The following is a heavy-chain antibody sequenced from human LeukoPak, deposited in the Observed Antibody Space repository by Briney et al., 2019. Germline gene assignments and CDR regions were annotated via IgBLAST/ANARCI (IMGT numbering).Heavy chain of an antibody. V-gene: IGHV1-2*05. CDR3: RSDDTAVYYCARGVDLYSNYFDY. J-gene: IGHJ4*02. CDR2: INPISGDT. Sequence: ASVKVSCKASGYTFTGYYLHWVRQAPGQGLEWMGRINPISGDTNYAQKFQGRVTMTRDASISTAYMELSSLRSDDMELSSLRSDDTAVYYCARGVDLYSNYFDYWGQGTRVTVSS. D-gene: IGHD3-10*01. CDR1: GYTFTGYY.